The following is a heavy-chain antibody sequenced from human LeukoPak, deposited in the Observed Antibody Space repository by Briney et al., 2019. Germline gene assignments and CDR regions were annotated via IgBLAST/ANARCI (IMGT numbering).Heavy chain of an antibody. V-gene: IGHV4-59*01. J-gene: IGHJ4*02. CDR2: IHYSGRT. CDR1: GGSINDYY. Sequence: SETLSLTCTVSGGSINDYYWSWIRQPTGKGLERIGYIHYSGRTNYNPSLKSRVTISVDTSKIQFSLRLTSVTAADTAVYCCARHDYGDTRDYWGPGSLVTVSS. D-gene: IGHD4-17*01. CDR3: ARHDYGDTRDY.